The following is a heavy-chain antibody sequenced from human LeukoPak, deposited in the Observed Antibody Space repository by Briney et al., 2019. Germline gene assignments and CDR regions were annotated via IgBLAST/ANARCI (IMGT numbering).Heavy chain of an antibody. CDR3: ARDYVWGSSESDY. V-gene: IGHV3-7*01. CDR2: INQDGSEK. Sequence: GGSLRLSCAASGFTVSSNYMSWVRQAPGKGLEWVGNINQDGSEKYYLDSVRGRFTISRDNAKNSLYLQMNSLRVEDTAIYYCARDYVWGSSESDYWGQGTLVTVSS. J-gene: IGHJ4*02. D-gene: IGHD7-27*01. CDR1: GFTVSSNY.